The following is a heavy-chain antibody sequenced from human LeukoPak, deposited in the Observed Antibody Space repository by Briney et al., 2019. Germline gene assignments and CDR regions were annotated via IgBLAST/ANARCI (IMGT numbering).Heavy chain of an antibody. CDR2: INPNSGDT. CDR1: GYTFTGYY. Sequence: ASVKVSCKASGYTFTGYYMHWVRQAPGQGLEWMGWINPNSGDTNYAQKFQGRVTMTRDTSIRTAYMELNRLRSDDTAVYYCARASGYCSSSSCPDMDYWGQGTLVTVSS. D-gene: IGHD2-2*01. J-gene: IGHJ4*02. CDR3: ARASGYCSSSSCPDMDY. V-gene: IGHV1-2*02.